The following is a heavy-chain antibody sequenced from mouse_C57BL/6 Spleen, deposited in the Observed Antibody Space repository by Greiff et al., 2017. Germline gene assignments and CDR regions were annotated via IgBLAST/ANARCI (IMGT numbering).Heavy chain of an antibody. CDR2: IRNKANGYTT. CDR1: GFTFTDYY. V-gene: IGHV7-3*01. J-gene: IGHJ1*03. Sequence: EVKLMESGGGLVQPGGSLSLSCAASGFTFTDYYMSWVRQPPGKALEWLGFIRNKANGYTTEYSASVQGRFTISRDNSQSILYLQMNALRAEDSATYYCARYGYGSSYVWYFDVWGTGTTVTVSS. D-gene: IGHD1-1*01. CDR3: ARYGYGSSYVWYFDV.